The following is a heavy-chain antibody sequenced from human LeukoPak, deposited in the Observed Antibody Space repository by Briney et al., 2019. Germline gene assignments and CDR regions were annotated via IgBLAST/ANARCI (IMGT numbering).Heavy chain of an antibody. CDR1: GVSFRSYY. V-gene: IGHV4-59*01. D-gene: IGHD3-3*01. CDR2: IYYSGST. CDR3: ARGRNLEWFDY. J-gene: IGHJ5*01. Sequence: PSETLSLTCTVSGVSFRSYYWSWIRQPPGKGLECIGYIYYSGSTNYNPSLKSRVTISVDTPKNQFSLKLNCVTAADTAVYYCARGRNLEWFDYCGQGALVTVPS.